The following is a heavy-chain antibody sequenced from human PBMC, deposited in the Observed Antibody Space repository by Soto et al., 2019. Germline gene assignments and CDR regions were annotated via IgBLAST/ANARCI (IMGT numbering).Heavy chain of an antibody. CDR2: ISSSGSTI. Sequence: QVQLVEAGGGLVKPGGSLRLSCAASGFTFSDYYMSWIRQAPGKGLEWVAYISSSGSTIYYADSVKGRFTISRDNAKNSLYLQMNSLRAEDTAVYYCASLVARDYYYMYVWGKGTTVTVSS. CDR3: ASLVARDYYYMYV. J-gene: IGHJ6*03. CDR1: GFTFSDYY. V-gene: IGHV3-11*01.